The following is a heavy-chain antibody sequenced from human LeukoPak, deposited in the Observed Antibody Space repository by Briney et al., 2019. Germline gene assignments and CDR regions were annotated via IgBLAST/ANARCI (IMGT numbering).Heavy chain of an antibody. V-gene: IGHV3-69-1*01. CDR3: VRIPNNANFPNWFDP. CDR2: ISGSNNE. J-gene: IGHJ5*02. CDR1: GFTFRTST. D-gene: IGHD4/OR15-4a*01. Sequence: GGSLRLSCAASGFTFRTSTMNWVRQAPGKRLEWVSSISGSNNEYYADSVKGRFTISRDTAKKSRYLQMNSLRAEDTAVYHCVRIPNNANFPNWFDPWGQGTLVTVSS.